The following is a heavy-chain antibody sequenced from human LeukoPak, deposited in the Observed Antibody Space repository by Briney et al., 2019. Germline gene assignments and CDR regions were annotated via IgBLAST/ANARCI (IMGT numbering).Heavy chain of an antibody. V-gene: IGHV4-30-2*01. Sequence: SETLSLTCTVSGYSISSGNFYWSWFRQPPGKGLEWIGYIYHTRSTYYNPSLKSRVTMSVDRSNNQFSLKLTSVTAADTAVYYCARDVPKEVPTPGDYYYYMDVWGKGTTVTVSS. J-gene: IGHJ6*03. D-gene: IGHD4-23*01. CDR3: ARDVPKEVPTPGDYYYYMDV. CDR2: IYHTRST. CDR1: GYSISSGNFY.